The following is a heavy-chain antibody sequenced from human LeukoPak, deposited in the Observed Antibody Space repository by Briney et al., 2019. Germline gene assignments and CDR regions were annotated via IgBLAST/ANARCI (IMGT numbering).Heavy chain of an antibody. J-gene: IGHJ4*02. Sequence: PGGSLRLSCAASGFTFSSYAMSWVRQAPGMGLEWVSAISGSGGSTYYADSVKGRFTISRDNSKNTLYLQMNSLRAEDTAVYYCAKEVDMITFGGVIVNYFDYWGQGTLVTVSS. D-gene: IGHD3-16*02. V-gene: IGHV3-23*01. CDR3: AKEVDMITFGGVIVNYFDY. CDR1: GFTFSSYA. CDR2: ISGSGGST.